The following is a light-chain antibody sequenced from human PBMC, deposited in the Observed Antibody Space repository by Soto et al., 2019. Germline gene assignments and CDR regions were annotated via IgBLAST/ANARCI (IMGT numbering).Light chain of an antibody. J-gene: IGKJ5*01. Sequence: PHTINMYPGEGASLSCRASQSVHTFLAWYQQEPGQPPRLLIYGASTRATGVPARFSGSGSGTDFTLTISSLVPEDFAASYCHQRSNWHSDSFGQGTRLDI. CDR2: GAS. CDR1: QSVHTF. CDR3: HQRSNWHSDS. V-gene: IGKV3-11*01.